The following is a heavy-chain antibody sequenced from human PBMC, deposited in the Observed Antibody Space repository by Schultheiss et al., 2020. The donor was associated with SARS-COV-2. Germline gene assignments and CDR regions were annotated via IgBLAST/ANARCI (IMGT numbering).Heavy chain of an antibody. CDR2: IYYSGST. CDR1: GGSISSGGYY. CDR3: AIMRGNFDY. V-gene: IGHV4-39*01. D-gene: IGHD3-10*01. J-gene: IGHJ4*02. Sequence: SETLSLTCTVSGGSISSGGYYWSWIRQPPGKGLEWIGSIYYSGSTNYNPSLKSRVTISVDTSKNQFSLKLSSVTAADTAVYYCAIMRGNFDYWGQGTLVIVSS.